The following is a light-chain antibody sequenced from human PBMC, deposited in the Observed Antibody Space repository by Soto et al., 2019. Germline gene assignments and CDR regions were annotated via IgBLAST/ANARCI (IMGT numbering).Light chain of an antibody. J-gene: IGLJ3*02. CDR2: SND. Sequence: QSVLTQPPSASGTPGQRVIISCSGSKSNIGDNPVNWFQQFPGTAPKLLIFSNDERSSGVPERFSGSKSGASASLAISGLQSDDEADYSCATWDDSLNGWVFGGGTKLTVL. CDR3: ATWDDSLNGWV. CDR1: KSNIGDNP. V-gene: IGLV1-44*01.